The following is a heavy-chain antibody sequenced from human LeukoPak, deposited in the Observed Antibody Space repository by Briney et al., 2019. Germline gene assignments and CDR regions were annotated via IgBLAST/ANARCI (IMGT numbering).Heavy chain of an antibody. Sequence: GGSLRLSCAASGFTFSSYAMSWVRQAPGKGLEWVSAMSADGGGTYIADSLKGRCTISRDNSKSTLSLQTNSLRAEDTAIYYCAKSSGASTYYFDYWGQGILVTVS. J-gene: IGHJ4*02. CDR2: MSADGGGT. D-gene: IGHD2-15*01. V-gene: IGHV3-23*01. CDR3: AKSSGASTYYFDY. CDR1: GFTFSSYA.